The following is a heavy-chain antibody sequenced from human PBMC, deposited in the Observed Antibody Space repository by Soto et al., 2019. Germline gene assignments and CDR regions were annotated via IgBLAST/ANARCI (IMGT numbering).Heavy chain of an antibody. J-gene: IGHJ5*02. CDR2: IIPILGIA. CDR1: GGTFSSYT. Sequence: QVQLVQSGAEVKKPGSSVKVSCKASGGTFSSYTISWVRQAPGQGLEWMGRIIPILGIANSAQKFQGRVPITADKSTSTAYMELSSLRSEDTAVYYCASSIEVTGTKRVFDPWCQGTLVTVSS. CDR3: ASSIEVTGTKRVFDP. V-gene: IGHV1-69*02. D-gene: IGHD1-1*01.